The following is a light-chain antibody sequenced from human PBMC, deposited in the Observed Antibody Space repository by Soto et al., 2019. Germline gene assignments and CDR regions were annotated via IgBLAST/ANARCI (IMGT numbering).Light chain of an antibody. CDR3: QQYSRYSYT. CDR1: QSTSSW. J-gene: IGKJ2*01. Sequence: DIQMTQSPSTLSASVGDRVTITCRASQSTSSWLAWYQQKPGKAPKLLIYKTSTLESGVQSRFSGSGAGTEVTLIFGCLQPDDFATYYCQQYSRYSYTFGQGNKLEIK. CDR2: KTS. V-gene: IGKV1-5*03.